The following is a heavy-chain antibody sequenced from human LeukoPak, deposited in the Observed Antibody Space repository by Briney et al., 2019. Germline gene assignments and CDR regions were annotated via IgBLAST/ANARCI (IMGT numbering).Heavy chain of an antibody. D-gene: IGHD6-19*01. J-gene: IGHJ4*02. CDR2: IYYSGST. CDR1: GGSIRSGDFY. CDR3: ARGGRSSGWYIDY. Sequence: SETLSLTCTVSGGSIRSGDFYWSWIRQPPEKGLEWIGYIYYSGSTNYNPSLKSRVTISKDTSKNQFSLKLSSVTAADTAVYYCARGGRSSGWYIDYWGQGTLVTVSS. V-gene: IGHV4-30-4*01.